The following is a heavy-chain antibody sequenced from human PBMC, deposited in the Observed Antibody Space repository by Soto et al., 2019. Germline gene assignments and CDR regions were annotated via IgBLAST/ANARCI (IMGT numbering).Heavy chain of an antibody. CDR1: GFTFSSYA. V-gene: IGHV3-30-3*01. J-gene: IGHJ6*02. D-gene: IGHD6-13*01. CDR3: ARTVGSSWDEPGLVSHYYYGMDV. CDR2: ISYDGSNK. Sequence: QVQLVESGGGVVQPGRSLRLSCAASGFTFSSYAMHWVRQAPGKGLEWVAVISYDGSNKYYADSVKGRFTISRDKSKNTLYLQMNSLRAEDTAVYYCARTVGSSWDEPGLVSHYYYGMDVWGQGTTVTVSS.